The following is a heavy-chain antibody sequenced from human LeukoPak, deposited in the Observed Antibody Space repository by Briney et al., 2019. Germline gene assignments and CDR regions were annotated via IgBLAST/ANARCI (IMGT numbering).Heavy chain of an antibody. D-gene: IGHD3-22*01. CDR2: INPNSGGT. V-gene: IGHV1-2*02. Sequence: VASVKVSCKASGYTFTGYYMHWVRQAPGQGLEWMGWINPNSGGTNYAQKFQGRVTMTRDTSISTAYMELSRLRSDDTAVYYRARGIPSRLLLHEYFQHWGQGTLVTVSS. CDR3: ARGIPSRLLLHEYFQH. CDR1: GYTFTGYY. J-gene: IGHJ1*01.